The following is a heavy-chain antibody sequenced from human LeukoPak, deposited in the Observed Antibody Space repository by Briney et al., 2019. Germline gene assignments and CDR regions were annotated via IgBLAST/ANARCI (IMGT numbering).Heavy chain of an antibody. D-gene: IGHD1-26*01. Sequence: GGSLRLSCAASGFTFSSYAMSWVRQAPGKGLEWLSVISGSGDSTQYADSVTGRFTISRDISKNTLYLQMNSLRAEDTAVYYCAREVGATDYWGQGTQVTVSS. V-gene: IGHV3-23*01. CDR3: AREVGATDY. CDR1: GFTFSSYA. J-gene: IGHJ4*02. CDR2: ISGSGDST.